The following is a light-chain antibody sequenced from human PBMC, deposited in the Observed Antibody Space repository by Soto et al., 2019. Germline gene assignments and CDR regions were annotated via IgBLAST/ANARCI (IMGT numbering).Light chain of an antibody. CDR1: QGIGNY. CDR3: QKYNSAPRT. Sequence: DIQMIQSPSSLSASLGDRVTITCRASQGIGNYLAWYQLQPGKVPKLLIYAASTLQSGVPSRFSGSGSGTDFTLTISSLQPEDVATYFCQKYNSAPRTFGQGTK. V-gene: IGKV1-27*01. CDR2: AAS. J-gene: IGKJ1*01.